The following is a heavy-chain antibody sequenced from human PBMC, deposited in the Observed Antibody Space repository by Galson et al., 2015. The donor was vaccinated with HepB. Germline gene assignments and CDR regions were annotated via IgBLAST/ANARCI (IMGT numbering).Heavy chain of an antibody. J-gene: IGHJ4*02. CDR3: ARVYSNGPFDY. V-gene: IGHV1-46*03. CDR2: INPSGGST. CDR1: GYTFTSYY. Sequence: SVKVSCKASGYTFTSYYMHWVRQAPGQGLEWMGIINPSGGSTSYAQKLQGRVTMTRDMSTSTVYMELSSLRSEDTAVYYCARVYSNGPFDYWGQGTLVTVSS. D-gene: IGHD4-11*01.